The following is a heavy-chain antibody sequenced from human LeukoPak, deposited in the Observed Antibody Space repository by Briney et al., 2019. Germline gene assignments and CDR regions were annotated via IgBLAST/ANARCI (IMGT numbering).Heavy chain of an antibody. Sequence: KPSETLSLTCSVSGVSISSSNSYWGWIRQPPGKGLEWISSIYYTGNTYYNASLKSRVTISIDTSKNQFSLKLTSVTAADTAVYYCAKQTGSGLFILPGGQGTLVTVSS. CDR3: AKQTGSGLFILP. CDR2: IYYTGNT. V-gene: IGHV4-39*01. J-gene: IGHJ4*02. CDR1: GVSISSSNSY. D-gene: IGHD3/OR15-3a*01.